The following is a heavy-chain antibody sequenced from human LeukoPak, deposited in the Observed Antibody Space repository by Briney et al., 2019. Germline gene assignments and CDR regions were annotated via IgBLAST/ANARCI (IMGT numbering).Heavy chain of an antibody. CDR3: AKDSSSYDWGYMDV. CDR2: IGGSDGRT. D-gene: IGHD3-22*01. Sequence: GGSLRLSCAASGFTFSTYAMSWVRQAPGKGLEWVSLIGGSDGRTRYADSVKGRFTISRDNSKNTLNLEMNSLRAEDTAVYYCAKDSSSYDWGYMDVWGKGTTVTISS. J-gene: IGHJ6*03. V-gene: IGHV3-23*01. CDR1: GFTFSTYA.